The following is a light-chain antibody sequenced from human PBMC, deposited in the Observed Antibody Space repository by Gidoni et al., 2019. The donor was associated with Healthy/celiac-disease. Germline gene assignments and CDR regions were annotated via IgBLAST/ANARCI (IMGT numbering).Light chain of an antibody. CDR3: QQYGSSPPVT. Sequence: ESVLTQSPGTLSLSPGERATLSCRASQSVSSSYLAWYQQKPGQAPRLLIYGASSRATGIPDRCSGSGSGTDFTLTISRLEPEDFAVYYCQQYGSSPPVTFGQGTRLEIK. CDR1: QSVSSSY. V-gene: IGKV3-20*01. CDR2: GAS. J-gene: IGKJ5*01.